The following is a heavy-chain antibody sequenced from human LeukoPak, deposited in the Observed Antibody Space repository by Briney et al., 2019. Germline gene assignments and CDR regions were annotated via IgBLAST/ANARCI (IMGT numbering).Heavy chain of an antibody. Sequence: GGSLRLSCAASGFTFSDYYMDWVRQAPGKGLEWVGRTGNKANSYTTEYAASVKGRFTISRDDSKNSLYLQMNSLKTEDTAVYYCAKIVVPNYWGQGTLVTVSS. CDR3: AKIVVPNY. D-gene: IGHD3-22*01. V-gene: IGHV3-72*01. CDR1: GFTFSDYY. J-gene: IGHJ4*02. CDR2: TGNKANSYTT.